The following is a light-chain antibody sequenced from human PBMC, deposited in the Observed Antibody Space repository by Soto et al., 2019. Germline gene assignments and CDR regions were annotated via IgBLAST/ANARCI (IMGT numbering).Light chain of an antibody. CDR3: QQYGSSPWT. V-gene: IGKV3-20*01. CDR1: QSVRSSH. Sequence: EIVLKQSPGALSLSPGERATLSCRASQSVRSSHLAWYQQKPGQAPRLLIYGASSRATGIPDRFSGSASGTDFTLTISGLEPEDFAVYYCQQYGSSPWTFGQGTKVDIK. J-gene: IGKJ1*01. CDR2: GAS.